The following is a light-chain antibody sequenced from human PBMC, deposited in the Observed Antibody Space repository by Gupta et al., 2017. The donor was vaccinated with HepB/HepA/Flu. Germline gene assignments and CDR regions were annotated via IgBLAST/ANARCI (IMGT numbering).Light chain of an antibody. CDR1: ALAKQY. Sequence: SYELTQPPSVSVSPGQTARITCSGDALAKQYAYWYQQKPGQAPMLVMYKDNERPSEIPERFSGSSSGTTVTLTISGVQAEEEADYYCQSTDRSNTYVLFGGGTKVTVL. V-gene: IGLV3-25*02. CDR3: QSTDRSNTYVL. J-gene: IGLJ2*01. CDR2: KDN.